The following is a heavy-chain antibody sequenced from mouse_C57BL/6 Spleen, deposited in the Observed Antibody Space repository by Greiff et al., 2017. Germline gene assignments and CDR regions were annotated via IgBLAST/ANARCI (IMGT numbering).Heavy chain of an antibody. Sequence: VQLQQSGPELVKPGASVKISCKASGYAFSSSWMNWVKQRPGQGLEWIGRIYPGDGDTNYNGKFKGKATLTADKSSSTAYMQLSSLTSEDSAVYFCADGYTWFAYWGQGTLVTVSA. CDR2: IYPGDGDT. CDR3: ADGYTWFAY. D-gene: IGHD2-3*01. CDR1: GYAFSSSW. J-gene: IGHJ3*01. V-gene: IGHV1-82*01.